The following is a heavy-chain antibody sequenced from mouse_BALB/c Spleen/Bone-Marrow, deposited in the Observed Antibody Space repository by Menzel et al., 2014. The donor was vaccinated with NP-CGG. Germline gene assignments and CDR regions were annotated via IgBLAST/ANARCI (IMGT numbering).Heavy chain of an antibody. Sequence: QVQLQQSGPELVKPGAPVKISCKASGYAFSSSWMNWVKQRPGQGLEWIGRIYPGDGDTNYNGKFKGKATLTADKSSSTAYMQLSSLTSVDSAVYFCARDHGSSYGGVDYWGQGTTLTVSS. D-gene: IGHD1-1*01. J-gene: IGHJ2*01. CDR3: ARDHGSSYGGVDY. V-gene: IGHV1-82*01. CDR2: IYPGDGDT. CDR1: GYAFSSSW.